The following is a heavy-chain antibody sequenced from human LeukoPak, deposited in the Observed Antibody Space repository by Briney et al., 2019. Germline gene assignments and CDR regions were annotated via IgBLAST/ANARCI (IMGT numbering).Heavy chain of an antibody. CDR3: AREDGYCSGGNCYSYFDS. D-gene: IGHD2-15*01. CDR1: GFTFSTYW. V-gene: IGHV3-7*01. Sequence: GGSLRLSCSASGFTFSTYWMSWVRQAPGKGLEWVANMRRDGNEIYYLDSVRGRFTITRDNTRNSLFLQMYSLRAEDTAVYFCAREDGYCSGGNCYSYFDSWGQGTLVTVSS. CDR2: MRRDGNEI. J-gene: IGHJ4*02.